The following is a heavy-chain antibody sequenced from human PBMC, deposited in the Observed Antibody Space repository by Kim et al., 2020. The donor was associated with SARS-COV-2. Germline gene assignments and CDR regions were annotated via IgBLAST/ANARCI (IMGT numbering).Heavy chain of an antibody. CDR3: ASGRYSSGPYYFDY. J-gene: IGHJ4*02. V-gene: IGHV4-59*09. Sequence: NPSLKSRVTISVDTSKNQFSLKLSSVTAADTAVYYCASGRYSSGPYYFDYWGQGTLVTVSS. D-gene: IGHD6-19*01.